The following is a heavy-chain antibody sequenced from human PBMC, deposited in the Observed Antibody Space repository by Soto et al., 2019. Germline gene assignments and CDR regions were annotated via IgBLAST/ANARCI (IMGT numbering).Heavy chain of an antibody. CDR2: ISAYNGNT. Sequence: QVQLVQSGAEVKKPGASVKVSCKASGYTFTSYGISWVRQAPGQGLEWMGWISAYNGNTNYAQKLQGRVTMTTDTSTRTAAMEPRSPRSDDTAVYYCTRGAIGTTVTPGWGQATLVTVSS. CDR3: TRGAIGTTVTPG. J-gene: IGHJ4*02. V-gene: IGHV1-18*01. D-gene: IGHD4-17*01. CDR1: GYTFTSYG.